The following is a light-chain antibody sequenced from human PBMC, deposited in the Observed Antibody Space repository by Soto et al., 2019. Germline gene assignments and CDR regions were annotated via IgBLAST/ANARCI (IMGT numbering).Light chain of an antibody. CDR2: DAS. V-gene: IGKV1-33*01. CDR3: QQYDNLVT. CDR1: QDISNY. J-gene: IGKJ4*01. Sequence: DIQMTQSPSSLSASVGDRVTITCQASQDISNYLNWYQQKPGKAPKLLIYDASNLETGVTSRFSGSGTGTHFTFTIISLQSADIATYYCQQYDNLVTFGGGTKVEIK.